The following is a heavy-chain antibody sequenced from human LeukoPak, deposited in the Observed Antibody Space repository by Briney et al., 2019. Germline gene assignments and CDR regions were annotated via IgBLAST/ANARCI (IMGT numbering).Heavy chain of an antibody. J-gene: IGHJ3*02. Sequence: GESLKISCKGSGYSFTSYWIGWVRQMPGKGLEWMGIIYPGDSDTRYSPSSQGQVTVSADKSISTAYLQWSSLKASDTAMYYCARGPPPYYYDSSGYSRAFDIWGQETMVTVSS. CDR1: GYSFTSYW. D-gene: IGHD3-22*01. V-gene: IGHV5-51*01. CDR2: IYPGDSDT. CDR3: ARGPPPYYYDSSGYSRAFDI.